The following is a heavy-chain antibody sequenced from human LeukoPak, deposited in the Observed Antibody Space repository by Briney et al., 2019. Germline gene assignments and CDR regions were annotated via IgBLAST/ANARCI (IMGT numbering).Heavy chain of an antibody. CDR1: GGSISSSSYY. Sequence: SETLSLTCTVSGGSISSSSYYWGWIRQPPGKGLEWIGSIYYSGSTYYNPSLKSRVTISVDTSKNQFSLKLSSVTAADTAVYYCARTPTYYYGSGSYYEDKYYFDYWGQGTPVTVSS. CDR3: ARTPTYYYGSGSYYEDKYYFDY. J-gene: IGHJ4*02. D-gene: IGHD3-10*01. CDR2: IYYSGST. V-gene: IGHV4-39*01.